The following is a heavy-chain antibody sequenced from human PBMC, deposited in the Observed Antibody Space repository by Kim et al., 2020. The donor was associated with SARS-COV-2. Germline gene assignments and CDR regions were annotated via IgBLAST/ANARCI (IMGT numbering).Heavy chain of an antibody. CDR2: IWHDGSTK. V-gene: IGHV3-33*08. D-gene: IGHD3-10*01. CDR3: ARENRPITRVRGVVVRWFDP. CDR1: GFSFSNNG. J-gene: IGHJ5*02. Sequence: GGSLRLSCSASGFSFSNNGMHWVRQAPGKGLEWVAVIWHDGSTKYYADSVKGRFTISRDNSKNTLYLQMNSLRAEDTAVYYCARENRPITRVRGVVVRWFDPWGQGTLVTVSS.